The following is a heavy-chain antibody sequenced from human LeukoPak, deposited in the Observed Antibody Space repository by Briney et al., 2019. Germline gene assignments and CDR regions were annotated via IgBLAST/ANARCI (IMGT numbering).Heavy chain of an antibody. CDR3: ATAWELPLFDY. D-gene: IGHD1-26*01. J-gene: IGHJ4*02. Sequence: ASVKISCKVSGYTFTDYYMHWVQQAPGKGLEWMGLVDPEDGETIYAEELQGRVTITADTSTDTAYMELSSLRSEDTAVYYCATAWELPLFDYWRQGTLVTVSS. V-gene: IGHV1-69-2*01. CDR2: VDPEDGET. CDR1: GYTFTDYY.